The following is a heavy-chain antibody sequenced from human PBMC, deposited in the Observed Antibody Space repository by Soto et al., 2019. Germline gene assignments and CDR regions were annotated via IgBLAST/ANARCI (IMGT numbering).Heavy chain of an antibody. CDR2: IKQDGSEK. J-gene: IGHJ4*02. V-gene: IGHV3-7*01. CDR3: ARDPGIVATSLFDY. Sequence: GGSLRLSCAASGFTFSSYWMSWVRQAPGKGLEWVANIKQDGSEKYYVDSVKGRFTISRDNAKNSLYLQMNSLRAEDTAVYYCARDPGIVATSLFDYWGQGTLVTVSS. D-gene: IGHD5-12*01. CDR1: GFTFSSYW.